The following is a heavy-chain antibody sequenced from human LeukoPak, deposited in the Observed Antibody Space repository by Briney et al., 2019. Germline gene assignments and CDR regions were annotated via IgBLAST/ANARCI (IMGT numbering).Heavy chain of an antibody. J-gene: IGHJ4*02. V-gene: IGHV3-30*02. Sequence: QPGGSLRLSCAASGFTFSSYVMHWVRQAPGKGLERVAIIRYDGSNKYYADSVKGRFTISRDNSKNTLYLQMNSLRAEDTAVYYCAKDWYDSSGGIDYWGQGTLVTVSS. CDR1: GFTFSSYV. CDR3: AKDWYDSSGGIDY. CDR2: IRYDGSNK. D-gene: IGHD3-22*01.